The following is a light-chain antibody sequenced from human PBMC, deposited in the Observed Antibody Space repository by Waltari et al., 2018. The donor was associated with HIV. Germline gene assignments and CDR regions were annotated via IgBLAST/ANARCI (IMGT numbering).Light chain of an antibody. J-gene: IGLJ2*01. Sequence: SPLTNPASGPGSLGRSSTTPSPGTSRDVGGFNYVAWYQQHQAKAPKLMIYDVSNRPSGVSNRFSGSKSGNTASLTISGLQAEDEADYYCSSYTSSSVVFGGGTKLTVL. CDR1: SRDVGGFNY. CDR2: DVS. V-gene: IGLV2-14*03. CDR3: SSYTSSSVV.